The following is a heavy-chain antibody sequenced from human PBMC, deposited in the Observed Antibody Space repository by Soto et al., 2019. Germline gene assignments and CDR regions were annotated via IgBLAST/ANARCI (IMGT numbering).Heavy chain of an antibody. CDR1: GIDFGSRA. J-gene: IGHJ4*02. V-gene: IGHV3-23*01. CDR2: ISANGFST. CDR3: AVEGQYNWFLDF. Sequence: EVQLLQSGGGLVEPGDFLRLSCAVSGIDFGSRAMSWVRQTPGKGLEWLSSISANGFSTYYIESVKAHFIISRSNAKNTLYLQINDLRGDDTGFYYCAVEGQYNWFLDFWGQGTLVTVSS. D-gene: IGHD1-1*01.